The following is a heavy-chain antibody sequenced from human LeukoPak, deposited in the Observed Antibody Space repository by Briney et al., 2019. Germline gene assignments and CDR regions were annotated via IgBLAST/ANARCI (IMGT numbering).Heavy chain of an antibody. Sequence: GGSLRLSCAASGFTFSSYAMSWVRQAPGKGLEWVSGISGSGGRTYYADSVKGRFTVSRDNSKNTLYLQLNSLRAEDTALYYCPRVVALSGGCYDCWGQGTLVTVSS. CDR1: GFTFSSYA. J-gene: IGHJ4*02. CDR2: ISGSGGRT. D-gene: IGHD6-19*01. CDR3: PRVVALSGGCYDC. V-gene: IGHV3-23*01.